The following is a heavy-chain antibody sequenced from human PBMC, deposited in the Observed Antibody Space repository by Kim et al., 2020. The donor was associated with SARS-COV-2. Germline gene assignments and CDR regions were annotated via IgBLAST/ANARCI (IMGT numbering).Heavy chain of an antibody. CDR2: ISYDGSNK. CDR1: GFTFSSYA. CDR3: AREWGGQPRLYF. D-gene: IGHD3-16*01. Sequence: GGSLRLSCAASGFTFSSYAMHWVRQAPGKGLEWVAVISYDGSNKYYADSVKGRFTISRDNSKNTLYLQMNSLRAEDTAVYYCAREWGGQPRLYFWGQGT. V-gene: IGHV3-30-3*01. J-gene: IGHJ4*02.